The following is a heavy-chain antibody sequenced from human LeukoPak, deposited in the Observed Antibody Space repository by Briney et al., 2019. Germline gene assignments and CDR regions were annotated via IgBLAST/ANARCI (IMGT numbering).Heavy chain of an antibody. CDR2: IHSSGTA. CDR3: ARETPLRYFDP. V-gene: IGHV4-30-2*01. CDR1: GGSISSGGYS. J-gene: IGHJ5*02. D-gene: IGHD3-9*01. Sequence: SQTLSLTCSVSGGSISSGGYSWNWIRQPPGKGLEWIGYIHSSGTAYYNPSLKSRVTISLDRSKNQFSLNLTSVTAADTAVYYCARETPLRYFDPWGQGTLVTVSS.